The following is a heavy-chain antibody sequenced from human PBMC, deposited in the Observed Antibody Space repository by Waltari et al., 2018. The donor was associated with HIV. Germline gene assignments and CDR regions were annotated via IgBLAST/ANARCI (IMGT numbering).Heavy chain of an antibody. CDR3: ASGPMTTMTTGYYYYGMDV. CDR1: GFTVRSNY. V-gene: IGHV3-66*01. J-gene: IGHJ6*02. CDR2: ICSGVST. Sequence: EVQLVESGGGLVQPGGSLRLSCAASGFTVRSNYMSWVRLAPGKRLVCGSVICSGVSTYYAESVKCRFTISRDNSKNTLYLQMNSLRAEDTAVYYCASGPMTTMTTGYYYYGMDVWGQGTTVTVSS. D-gene: IGHD4-17*01.